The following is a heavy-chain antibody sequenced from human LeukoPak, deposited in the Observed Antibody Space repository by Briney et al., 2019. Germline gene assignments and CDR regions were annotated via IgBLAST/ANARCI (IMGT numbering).Heavy chain of an antibody. CDR1: GFTSRSYW. CDR2: ISSGGSST. D-gene: IGHD6-13*01. CDR3: AKSIAAAGSNWFDP. Sequence: GGSLRLSCAASGFTSRSYWMHWVRQAPGKGLVWVSRISSGGSSTSYADSVKGRFTISRDNAKNTLYLQMNSLRAEDTAVYYCAKSIAAAGSNWFDPWGQGTLVTVSS. V-gene: IGHV3-74*01. J-gene: IGHJ5*02.